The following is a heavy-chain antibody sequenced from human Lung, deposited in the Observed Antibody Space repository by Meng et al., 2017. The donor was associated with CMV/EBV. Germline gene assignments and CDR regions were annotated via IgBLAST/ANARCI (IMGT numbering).Heavy chain of an antibody. CDR1: GDTFNNYA. V-gene: IGHV1-69*13. CDR2: IIPLFGST. J-gene: IGHJ5*02. D-gene: IGHD1-7*01. Sequence: SVKVSCKASGDTFNNYAISWVRQAPGQGLEWMGGIIPLFGSTNYAQKFQGKVTITSITPDASTSTSYLELHSLRTEDTAVYYCARKLIAITENYFDPWGQGTLVTVSS. CDR3: ARKLIAITENYFDP.